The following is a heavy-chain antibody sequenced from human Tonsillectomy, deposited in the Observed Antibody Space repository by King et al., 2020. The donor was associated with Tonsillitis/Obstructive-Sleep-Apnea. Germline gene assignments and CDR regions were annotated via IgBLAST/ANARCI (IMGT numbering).Heavy chain of an antibody. J-gene: IGHJ4*02. V-gene: IGHV4-39*01. D-gene: IGHD5-18*01. Sequence: QLQESGPGLVKPSETLSLTCTVSGGSISSSRYYWGWIRQPPGKGLEWIGRIYYSGSTYYNPSLKSRGTISVATAKNQFSLKLSSVSAADTAVYYCASGVLRGYSYGYGYWGQGTLVTVSS. CDR1: GGSISSSRYY. CDR3: ASGVLRGYSYGYGY. CDR2: IYYSGST.